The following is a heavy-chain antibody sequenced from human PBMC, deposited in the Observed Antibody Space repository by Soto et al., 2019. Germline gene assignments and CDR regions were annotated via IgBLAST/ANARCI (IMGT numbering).Heavy chain of an antibody. Sequence: PGGSLRLSCAASGFTFSSYSMNWVRQAPGKGLEWVSSISSSSSYIYYADSVKGRFTISRDNAKNSLYLQMNSLRAEDTAVYYCAVPGGGAAVYYFDYWGQGTLVTVSS. V-gene: IGHV3-21*01. CDR3: AVPGGGAAVYYFDY. J-gene: IGHJ4*02. CDR1: GFTFSSYS. D-gene: IGHD6-13*01. CDR2: ISSSSSYI.